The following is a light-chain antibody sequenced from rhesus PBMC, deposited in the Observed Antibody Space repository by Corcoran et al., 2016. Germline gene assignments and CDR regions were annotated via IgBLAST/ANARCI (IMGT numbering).Light chain of an antibody. V-gene: IGKV3-35*01. CDR1: SSVTTSY. Sequence: EIVLTQSPTSMAVSQGESVTISCTASSSVTTSYLHCYQQKPGFPPRLLVYRTSSLASGVPARFRGSGSGTSDTLTITSMEADDAASYYCQQRNSIPWTFGQGTKVEIK. CDR3: QQRNSIPWT. J-gene: IGKJ1*01. CDR2: RTS.